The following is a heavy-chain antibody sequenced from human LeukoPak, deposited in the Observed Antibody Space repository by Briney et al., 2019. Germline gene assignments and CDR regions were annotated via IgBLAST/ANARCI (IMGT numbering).Heavy chain of an antibody. CDR3: AGGDSSGWYFDY. J-gene: IGHJ4*02. CDR2: INWNGGST. D-gene: IGHD6-19*01. Sequence: GGSLRLSCAASGFSFEEHGMSWVRQAPGKGLEWVSGINWNGGSTGYGETAKGRFTISRDNAKNSLYLQMNSLRAEDTALYYCAGGDSSGWYFDYWGQGILVTVSS. V-gene: IGHV3-20*04. CDR1: GFSFEEHG.